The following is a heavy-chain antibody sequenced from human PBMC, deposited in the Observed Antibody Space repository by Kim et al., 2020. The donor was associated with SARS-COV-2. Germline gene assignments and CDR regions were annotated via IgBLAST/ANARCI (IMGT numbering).Heavy chain of an antibody. J-gene: IGHJ4*02. D-gene: IGHD2-21*02. CDR2: INPNSGGT. CDR1: GYTFTGYY. CDR3: AKAYCGGDCYPPLGY. V-gene: IGHV1-2*02. Sequence: ASVKVSCKASGYTFTGYYMHWVRQAPGQGLEWMGWINPNSGGTNYAQKFQGRVTMTRDTSISTAYMELSRLRSDDTAVYYCAKAYCGGDCYPPLGYWGQGTLVTVSS.